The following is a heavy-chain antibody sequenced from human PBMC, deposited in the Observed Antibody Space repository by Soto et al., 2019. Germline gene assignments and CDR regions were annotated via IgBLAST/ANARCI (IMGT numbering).Heavy chain of an antibody. CDR2: ISGSGGST. CDR1: GFTFSSYA. D-gene: IGHD3-10*02. Sequence: EVQLLESGGGLVQPGGSLRLSCAASGFTFSSYAMSWVRQAPGKGLEWVSAISGSGGSTYYAETVKGRFTISRDNSKNTPYLQMDSQRAEDTAVYYCAKDLVFGELWLGLDWGQGTLVTVSS. J-gene: IGHJ4*02. CDR3: AKDLVFGELWLGLD. V-gene: IGHV3-23*01.